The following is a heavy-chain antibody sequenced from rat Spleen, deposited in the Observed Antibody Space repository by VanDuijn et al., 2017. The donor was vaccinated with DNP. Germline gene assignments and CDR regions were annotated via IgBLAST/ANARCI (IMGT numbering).Heavy chain of an antibody. D-gene: IGHD5-1*01. CDR1: GFTFSTAW. Sequence: EVQVLESGGGLVQPGNSLKLSCATSGFTFSTAWMYWYRQFPEKRLEWVARIKAKSNNYATDHTESVKGRFTISRDDSRSSIYLQMNNLKEEDTAIYYCALNWAPFAYWGQGTLVTVSS. J-gene: IGHJ3*01. CDR3: ALNWAPFAY. CDR2: IKAKSNNYAT. V-gene: IGHV6-6*01.